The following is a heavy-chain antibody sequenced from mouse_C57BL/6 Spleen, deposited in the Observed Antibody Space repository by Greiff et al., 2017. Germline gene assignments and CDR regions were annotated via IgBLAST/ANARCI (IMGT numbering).Heavy chain of an antibody. CDR3: SSNYHVSSSDAMDY. D-gene: IGHD1-1*01. CDR2: IYPGVGDT. Sequence: VQLQQSGPELVKPGASVKMSCKASGYDFSSSWMNWVKQRPGKGLEWIGRIYPGVGDTNYTGKFQGKATLTADTSSSTAYMQLSSLTSEDSAVYFCSSNYHVSSSDAMDYWGQGASVTVFS. V-gene: IGHV1-82*01. CDR1: GYDFSSSW. J-gene: IGHJ4*01.